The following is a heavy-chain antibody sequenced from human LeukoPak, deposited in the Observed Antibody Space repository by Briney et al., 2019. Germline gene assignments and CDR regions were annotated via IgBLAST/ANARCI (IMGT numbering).Heavy chain of an antibody. CDR2: ISGSGGST. J-gene: IGHJ3*02. V-gene: IGHV3-23*01. CDR3: AKERSDTMMVVVITDDAFDI. Sequence: GGSLRLSCAASGFTFSSYAMSWVRQAPGKGLEWVSAISGSGGSTYYADSVKGRFTISRDNSKNTLYLQMNSLRAEDTAVYYCAKERSDTMMVVVITDDAFDIWGQGTMVTVSS. CDR1: GFTFSSYA. D-gene: IGHD3-22*01.